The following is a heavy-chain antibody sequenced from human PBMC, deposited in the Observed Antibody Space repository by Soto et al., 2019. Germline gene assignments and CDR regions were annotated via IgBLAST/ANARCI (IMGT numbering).Heavy chain of an antibody. J-gene: IGHJ4*02. V-gene: IGHV1-69*13. CDR2: IIPIFGTA. Sequence: SVKVSCKASGGLFSSYAISWVRQAPGQGLEWMGGIIPIFGTANYAQKFQGRVTITADESANTAYMELSSLRSEDTAMYYCERGGTGYIWFNEYWGQGTLVTVSS. CDR1: GGLFSSYA. CDR3: ERGGTGYIWFNEY. D-gene: IGHD3-9*01.